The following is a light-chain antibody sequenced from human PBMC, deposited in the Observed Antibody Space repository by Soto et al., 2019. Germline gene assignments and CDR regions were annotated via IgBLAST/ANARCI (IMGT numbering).Light chain of an antibody. V-gene: IGLV2-14*01. CDR2: DVS. J-gene: IGLJ1*01. Sequence: QSVLTQPASLSGSPGQSITISRTGASSDVGGYNYVSWYQQHPGKAPKLMIYDVSNRPSGVSNRFSGSKSGNTASLTISGLQAEDEADYYCSSYTSSSTYVFGTGTKVTVL. CDR1: SSDVGGYNY. CDR3: SSYTSSSTYV.